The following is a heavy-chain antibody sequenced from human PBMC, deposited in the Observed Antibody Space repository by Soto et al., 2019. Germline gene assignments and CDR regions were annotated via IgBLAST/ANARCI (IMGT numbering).Heavy chain of an antibody. D-gene: IGHD3-16*01. Sequence: SETLSLTCSVSGASINNNNYYWGWILQPPGKGLEGIANIYYTGTTYYNPSLQSRVRISVATSNNQFTLRLSSVTAADKAIYSCALSTFALHWASNWFDPWGRGTLVTVPQ. V-gene: IGHV4-39*01. CDR1: GASINNNNYY. J-gene: IGHJ5*02. CDR3: ALSTFALHWASNWFDP. CDR2: IYYTGTT.